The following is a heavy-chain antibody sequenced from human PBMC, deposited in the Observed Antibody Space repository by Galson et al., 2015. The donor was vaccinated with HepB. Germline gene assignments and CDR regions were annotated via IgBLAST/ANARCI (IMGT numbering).Heavy chain of an antibody. V-gene: IGHV3-15*01. Sequence: SLRLSCATSGFNFNNAWMNWIRQAPGKGLEWVGRTKLTGEGGTRDYAAPVKGRFIVSRDDSKNTLYLQMNGLKTEDTAIYYCTTELPLIGGFDSWGQGALVTVSS. D-gene: IGHD3-22*01. CDR2: TKLTGEGGTR. CDR1: GFNFNNAW. CDR3: TTELPLIGGFDS. J-gene: IGHJ4*02.